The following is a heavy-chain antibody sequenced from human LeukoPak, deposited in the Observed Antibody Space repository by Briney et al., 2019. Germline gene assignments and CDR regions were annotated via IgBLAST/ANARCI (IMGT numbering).Heavy chain of an antibody. J-gene: IGHJ6*02. CDR2: IWYDGSNK. CDR3: ARDLSEYGVYYYYYGMDV. V-gene: IGHV3-33*01. Sequence: PGRSLRLSCAASGFTFSGYGMHWVRQAPGKGLEWVAVIWYDGSNKYYADSVKGRFTISRDNSKSTLYLQMNSLRAEDTAVYYCARDLSEYGVYYYYYGMDVWGQGTTVTVSS. CDR1: GFTFSGYG. D-gene: IGHD4-17*01.